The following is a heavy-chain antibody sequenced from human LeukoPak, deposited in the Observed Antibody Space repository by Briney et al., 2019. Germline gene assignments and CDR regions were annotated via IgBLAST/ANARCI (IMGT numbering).Heavy chain of an antibody. CDR3: GRGVVDATSIWLDP. CDR2: IIPIFGTA. CDR1: VGTFSSYA. V-gene: IGHV1-69*05. Sequence: SVKLSCKASVGTFSSYAITWVRLAPGQGLEWMGGIIPIFGTANYAQKFHSRVTITTDESTRTAYIEVRSMRYEDTEVYYCGRGVVDATSIWLDPWGQRTLVTVSS. D-gene: IGHD2-15*01. J-gene: IGHJ5*02.